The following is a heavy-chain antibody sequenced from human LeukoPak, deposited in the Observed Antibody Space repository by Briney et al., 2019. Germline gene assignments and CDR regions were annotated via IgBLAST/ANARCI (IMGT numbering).Heavy chain of an antibody. Sequence: PSETLSLTCTVSGGSISSYYWSWIRQPPGKGLEWIGYIYYSGSTYYNPSLKSRVTISVDTSKNQFSLKLSSVTAADTAVYYCAREGQLRAFDYWGQGTLVTVSS. J-gene: IGHJ4*02. V-gene: IGHV4-30-4*08. D-gene: IGHD2-2*01. CDR3: AREGQLRAFDY. CDR1: GGSISSYY. CDR2: IYYSGST.